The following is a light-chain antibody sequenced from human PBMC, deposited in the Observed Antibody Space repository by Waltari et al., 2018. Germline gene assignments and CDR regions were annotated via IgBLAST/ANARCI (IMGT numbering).Light chain of an antibody. J-gene: IGLJ2*01. CDR1: SSAVGGYTS. CDR2: DVS. CDR3: CSYAGSYTLV. V-gene: IGLV2-11*01. Sequence: QPALTQPRSVSGSPGQSVTISCTGTSSAVGGYTSVSWYQKHPGKAPNLMIYDVSKRPSGVPDRFSGYKSGNTASLTISGLQAEDEADYYCCSYAGSYTLVFGGGTKLTVL.